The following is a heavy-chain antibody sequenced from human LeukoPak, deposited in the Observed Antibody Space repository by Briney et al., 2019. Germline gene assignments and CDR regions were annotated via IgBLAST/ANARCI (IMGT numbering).Heavy chain of an antibody. CDR2: IYYSGST. CDR1: GGSFSGYY. D-gene: IGHD3-3*01. V-gene: IGHV4-34*01. J-gene: IGHJ4*02. Sequence: SETLSLTCAVYGGSFSGYYWSWIRQPPGKGLEWIGSIYYSGSTYYNPSLKSRVTISVDTSKNQFSLKLSSVTAADTAVYYCARHAGFWSGYYISPIDYWGQGTLVTVSS. CDR3: ARHAGFWSGYYISPIDY.